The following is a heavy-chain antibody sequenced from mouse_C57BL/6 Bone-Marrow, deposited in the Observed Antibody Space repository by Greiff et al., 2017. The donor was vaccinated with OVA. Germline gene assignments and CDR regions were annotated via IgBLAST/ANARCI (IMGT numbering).Heavy chain of an antibody. D-gene: IGHD1-1*01. CDR3: ARFPYYYGSSHWYFDV. CDR2: ILPGSGST. J-gene: IGHJ1*03. CDR1: GYTFTGYW. Sequence: QVQLKQSGAELMKPGASVKLSCKATGYTFTGYWIEWVKQRPGHGLEWIGEILPGSGSTNYNEKFKGKATFTADTSSNTAYMQLSSLTTEDSAIYYCARFPYYYGSSHWYFDVWGTGTTVTVSS. V-gene: IGHV1-9*01.